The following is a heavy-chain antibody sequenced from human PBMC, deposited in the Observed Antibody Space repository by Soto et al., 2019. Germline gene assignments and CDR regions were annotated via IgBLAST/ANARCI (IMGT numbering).Heavy chain of an antibody. J-gene: IGHJ4*02. Sequence: SETLSLTCTVSGGSISSSGYYWGWIRQPPGKGLEWIGNILYSGNTYYNPSLKSRVTISVDTSKNQFSLKLSSVTAADTAVYYCARRRDGYNHFFDYWGQGTLVTVSS. D-gene: IGHD5-12*01. CDR2: ILYSGNT. CDR3: ARRRDGYNHFFDY. CDR1: GGSISSSGYY. V-gene: IGHV4-39*01.